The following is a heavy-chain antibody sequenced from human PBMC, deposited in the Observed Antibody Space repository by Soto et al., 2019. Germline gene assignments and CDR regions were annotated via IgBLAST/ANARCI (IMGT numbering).Heavy chain of an antibody. V-gene: IGHV4-31*03. Sequence: PSETLSLTCTVSGAAISIGGYYLTWIRQYPGKGLEWIGYVYYGGNTNFNPSLRSRVAMSVDRSKNQFSLELKSVTVADTEVYYCARDRSGSRYFSHLWGQGTLVTVSS. CDR3: ARDRSGSRYFSHL. CDR2: VYYGGNT. CDR1: GAAISIGGYY. D-gene: IGHD1-26*01. J-gene: IGHJ5*02.